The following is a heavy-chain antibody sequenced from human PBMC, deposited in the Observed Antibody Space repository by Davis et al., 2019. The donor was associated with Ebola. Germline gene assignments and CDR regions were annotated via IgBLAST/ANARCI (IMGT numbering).Heavy chain of an antibody. D-gene: IGHD7-27*01. CDR2: ISGSGGST. CDR1: GFTFSSYA. J-gene: IGHJ3*02. CDR3: ARDGDGAFDI. Sequence: PGGSLRLSCAASGFTFSSYAMSWVRQAPGKGLEWVSAISGSGGSTYYADSVKGRFTISGDNAKNSLYLQMNSLRAEDTAVYYCARDGDGAFDIWGQGTMVTVSS. V-gene: IGHV3-23*01.